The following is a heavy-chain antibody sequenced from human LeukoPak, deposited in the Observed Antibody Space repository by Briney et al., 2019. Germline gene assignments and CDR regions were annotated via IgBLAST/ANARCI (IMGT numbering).Heavy chain of an antibody. Sequence: SETLSLTCTVSGGSISSYYWSWIRRPPGKGLEWIGYIYYSGSTNYNPSLKSRVTISVDTSKNQFSLKLSSVTAADTAVYYCARGVGSYYGTFDYWGQGTLVTVSS. CDR2: IYYSGST. D-gene: IGHD1-26*01. CDR1: GGSISSYY. V-gene: IGHV4-59*08. CDR3: ARGVGSYYGTFDY. J-gene: IGHJ4*02.